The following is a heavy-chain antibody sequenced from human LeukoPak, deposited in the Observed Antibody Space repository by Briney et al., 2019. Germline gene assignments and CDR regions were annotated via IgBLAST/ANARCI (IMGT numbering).Heavy chain of an antibody. J-gene: IGHJ4*02. CDR2: IYYRGRP. V-gene: IGHV4-39*01. CDR1: CRYIRCSRYF. Sequence: PSETLSLLRTVSCRYIRCSRYFCGWIRQPPGKGLEWIGCIYYRGRPSYNPSLKSQVNIHVDTSKHQFSLQLSSVTAADAAVYYCSRHTPPRYGDCGSPHYDDWGQGALVTVSS. CDR3: SRHTPPRYGDCGSPHYDD. D-gene: IGHD4-17*01.